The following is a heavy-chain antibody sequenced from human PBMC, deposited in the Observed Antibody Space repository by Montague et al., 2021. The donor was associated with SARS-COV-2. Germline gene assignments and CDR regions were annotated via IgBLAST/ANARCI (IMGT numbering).Heavy chain of an antibody. CDR2: VSGSTTNT. J-gene: IGHJ3*02. D-gene: IGHD3-22*01. Sequence: LSLSLSASGFTFSSYAMSWVRQAPGKGLEWVSTVSGSTTNTFYADSVKGRFTISRDNSKNTLYLQMNSLRVEDSAVYYCAKDHPVYDTSGYYHYGASDIWGQGTMVTVSS. CDR3: AKDHPVYDTSGYYHYGASDI. CDR1: GFTFSSYA. V-gene: IGHV3-23*01.